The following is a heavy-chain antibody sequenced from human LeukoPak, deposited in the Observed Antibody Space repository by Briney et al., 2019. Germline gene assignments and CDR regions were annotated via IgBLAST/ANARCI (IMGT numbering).Heavy chain of an antibody. D-gene: IGHD6-13*01. Sequence: GSLRLSCAAPGFTFSSYAMSWVRQAPGKGLEWVSAISGSGGSTYYADSVKGRFTISRDNSKNTLYLQMNSLRAEDTAVYYCAKDRRDSSSWRPFYYFDYWGQGTLVTVSS. J-gene: IGHJ4*02. CDR2: ISGSGGST. V-gene: IGHV3-23*01. CDR3: AKDRRDSSSWRPFYYFDY. CDR1: GFTFSSYA.